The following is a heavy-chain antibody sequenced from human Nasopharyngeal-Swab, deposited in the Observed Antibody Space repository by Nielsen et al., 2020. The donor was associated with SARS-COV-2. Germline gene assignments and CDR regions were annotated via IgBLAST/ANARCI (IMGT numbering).Heavy chain of an antibody. CDR1: GYIYTNYG. J-gene: IGHJ4*02. CDR2: ISTSSGNT. Sequence: ASVKVSCKASGYIYTNYGLNWVRQDPGQGLEWMGWISTSSGNTLYAQNIQGRVTMTTDTSTNTAYIELRSLRSDDTAVYYCARGFNWNDFDYWGQGTLVTVSS. D-gene: IGHD1-1*01. V-gene: IGHV1-18*04. CDR3: ARGFNWNDFDY.